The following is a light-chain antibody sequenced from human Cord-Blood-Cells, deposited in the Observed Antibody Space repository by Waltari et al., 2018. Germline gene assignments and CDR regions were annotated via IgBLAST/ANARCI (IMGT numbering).Light chain of an antibody. V-gene: IGKV1-5*03. CDR2: KAS. CDR1: QSISSW. J-gene: IGKJ1*01. CDR3: QQYNSYSHVT. Sequence: DIQMTHSPSTLSASVGYRVTITCRASQSISSWLAWYQQKPGKAPKLLIYKASSLESGVPSRFSGSGSGTEFTLTISSLQPDDFATYYCQQYNSYSHVTFGQGTKVEIK.